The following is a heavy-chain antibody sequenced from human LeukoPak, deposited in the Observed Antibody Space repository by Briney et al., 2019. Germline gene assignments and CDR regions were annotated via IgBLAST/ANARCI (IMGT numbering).Heavy chain of an antibody. D-gene: IGHD2-2*01. J-gene: IGHJ5*02. CDR1: GFTFSSYA. V-gene: IGHV4-38-2*01. Sequence: PGGSLRLSCAASGFTFSSYAMSWVRQAPGKGLEWIGSIYYGGSTYYNPSLKSRVTISVDTSKNQLSLKLSSVTAADTAVYYCARSKAHLSTSWYGTWFDPWGQGTLVTVSS. CDR2: IYYGGST. CDR3: ARSKAHLSTSWYGTWFDP.